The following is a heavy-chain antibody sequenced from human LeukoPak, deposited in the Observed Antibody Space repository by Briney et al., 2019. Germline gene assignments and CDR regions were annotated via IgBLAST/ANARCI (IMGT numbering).Heavy chain of an antibody. Sequence: GGSLRLSCTASGFTFGDYAMSWVRQAPGKGLEWVGFIRSKAYDGTTEYAASVKGRFTISRDDSKSIAYLQMNSLKTEDTAVYYCTRDWSVATIPGYYYYYGMDVWGQGTTVTVSS. CDR2: IRSKAYDGTT. CDR1: GFTFGDYA. J-gene: IGHJ6*02. V-gene: IGHV3-49*04. D-gene: IGHD5-12*01. CDR3: TRDWSVATIPGYYYYYGMDV.